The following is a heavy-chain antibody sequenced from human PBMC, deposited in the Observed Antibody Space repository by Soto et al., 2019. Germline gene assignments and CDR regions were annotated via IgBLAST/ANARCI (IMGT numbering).Heavy chain of an antibody. CDR2: IWYDGSNK. D-gene: IGHD4-17*01. CDR3: ARDPFITGFSGDYGH. CDR1: GFTFSSYG. J-gene: IGHJ4*02. Sequence: GGSLRLSCAASGFTFSSYGMHWVRQAPGKGLEWVAVIWYDGSNKYYADSVKGRFTISRDNSKNTLYLQMNSLRAEDTAVYYCARDPFITGFSGDYGHWGQGTLVTVSS. V-gene: IGHV3-33*01.